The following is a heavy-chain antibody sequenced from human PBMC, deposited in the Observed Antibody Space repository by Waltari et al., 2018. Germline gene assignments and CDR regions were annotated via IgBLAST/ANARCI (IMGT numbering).Heavy chain of an antibody. J-gene: IGHJ3*02. V-gene: IGHV3-11*01. CDR2: SSRSGSTI. Sequence: QVQLVESGGGLVKPGGSLRLSCAASGFTFRAYYLRWTPQAPGKGREWVSYSSRSGSTIYYADSVKGRFTISRDNAKNSLYLQMNSLRAEDTAVYYCARGLAAAYDAFDIWGQGTMVTVSS. CDR1: GFTFRAYY. CDR3: ARGLAAAYDAFDI. D-gene: IGHD6-13*01.